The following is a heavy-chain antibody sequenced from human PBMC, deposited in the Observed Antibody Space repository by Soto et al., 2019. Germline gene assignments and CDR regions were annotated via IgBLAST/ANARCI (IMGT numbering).Heavy chain of an antibody. J-gene: IGHJ4*02. V-gene: IGHV3-23*01. Sequence: GGSLRLSCAASGFTFSSYAMSWVRQAPGKGLEWVSAISGSGGSTYYADSVKGRFTISRDNSKNTLYLQMNSLRAEDTAVYYCARDPFGNPIYYDSSGYYNWGQGTLVTVSS. CDR3: ARDPFGNPIYYDSSGYYN. CDR2: ISGSGGST. CDR1: GFTFSSYA. D-gene: IGHD3-22*01.